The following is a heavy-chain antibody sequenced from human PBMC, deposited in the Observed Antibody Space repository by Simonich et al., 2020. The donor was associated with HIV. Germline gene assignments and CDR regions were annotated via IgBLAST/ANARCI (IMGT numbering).Heavy chain of an antibody. J-gene: IGHJ3*02. CDR1: GFIFNNYW. Sequence: EYGGDLVQPGGSLRLSCAASGFIFNNYWIHWVRQAPGKGLVWVARINSDGSSTTYADSVKGRFSISRDNAKNTRYLQMNNLGVEDTALYYCAREGRGAIIRTRPFDIWGQGTMVTVSS. V-gene: IGHV3-74*01. CDR3: AREGRGAIIRTRPFDI. D-gene: IGHD1-26*01. CDR2: INSDGSST.